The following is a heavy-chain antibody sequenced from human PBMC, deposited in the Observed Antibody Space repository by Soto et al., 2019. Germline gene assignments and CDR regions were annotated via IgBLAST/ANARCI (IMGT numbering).Heavy chain of an antibody. CDR2: IKQDGSEQ. CDR3: ARRRGYTYGHVDY. V-gene: IGHV3-7*05. J-gene: IGHJ4*02. D-gene: IGHD5-18*01. Sequence: PGGSLRLSCAASGFSFNSYWMTWVRQAPGKGLEWVANIKQDGSEQYYVDSVKGRFSISRDNAQNSLYLQMNSLRAEDTAVYYCARRRGYTYGHVDYWGQGALVTVSS. CDR1: GFSFNSYW.